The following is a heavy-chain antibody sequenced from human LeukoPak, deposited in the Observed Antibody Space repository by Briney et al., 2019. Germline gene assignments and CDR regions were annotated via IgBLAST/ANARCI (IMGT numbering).Heavy chain of an antibody. CDR1: GGSFSGYY. J-gene: IGHJ3*02. V-gene: IGHV4-34*01. D-gene: IGHD3-22*01. CDR3: ARVLVFYDSSGYSRRAAFDI. CDR2: INHSGST. Sequence: SETLSLTCAVYGGSFSGYYWSWLRQPPGKGLEWIGEINHSGSTNYNPSLKSRVTISVDTSKNQFSLTLSSVTAADTAVYYCARVLVFYDSSGYSRRAAFDIWGQGTMVTVSS.